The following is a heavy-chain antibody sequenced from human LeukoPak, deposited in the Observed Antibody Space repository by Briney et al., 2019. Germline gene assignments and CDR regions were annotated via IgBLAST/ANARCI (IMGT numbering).Heavy chain of an antibody. J-gene: IGHJ4*02. V-gene: IGHV3-11*04. D-gene: IGHD5-18*01. CDR3: ARDSSGYGYEEWR. CDR1: GFTFSDYY. Sequence: GGSLRLSCAASGFTFSDYYMSWIRQAPGKGLEWISYISGSGRTIHYADSVKGRLTISRDNAKNSLYLQMNSLRVEDTAIYYCARDSSGYGYEEWRWGQGILVTVSS. CDR2: ISGSGRTI.